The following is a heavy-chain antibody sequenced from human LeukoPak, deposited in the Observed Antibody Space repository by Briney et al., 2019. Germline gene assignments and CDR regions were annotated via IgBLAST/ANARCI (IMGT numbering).Heavy chain of an antibody. CDR3: AREAGDSSGWYEDY. V-gene: IGHV4-4*02. D-gene: IGHD6-19*01. CDR2: IYHSGST. Sequence: PSETLSLTCAVSGGSISSSNWWSWVRQPPGKGLEWIGEIYHSGSTNYNPSLKSRVTISVDKSKNQFSLKLSSVTAADTAVYYCAREAGDSSGWYEDYWGQGTLVTVSS. J-gene: IGHJ4*02. CDR1: GGSISSSNW.